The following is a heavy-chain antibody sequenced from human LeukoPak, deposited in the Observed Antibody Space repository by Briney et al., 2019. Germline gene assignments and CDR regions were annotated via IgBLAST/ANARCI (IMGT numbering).Heavy chain of an antibody. V-gene: IGHV3-21*01. Sequence: GGSLRLSCVASGFSFSDYTMNWFRQVPGEGLEWLSSIKSASNYIYYADSVKGRFTISRDNAKNSLFLQMDSLTAEDTAVYYCAREATSGWFYFDHWGQGTLVAV. CDR2: IKSASNYI. J-gene: IGHJ4*02. CDR3: AREATSGWFYFDH. CDR1: GFSFSDYT. D-gene: IGHD6-19*01.